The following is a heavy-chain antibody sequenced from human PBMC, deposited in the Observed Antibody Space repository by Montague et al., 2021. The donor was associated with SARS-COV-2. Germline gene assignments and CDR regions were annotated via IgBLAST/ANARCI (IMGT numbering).Heavy chain of an antibody. V-gene: IGHV3-30*04. CDR2: ISYDGSSK. CDR1: GFIFSNFA. Sequence: SLRLSCAASGFIFSNFAFHWVRQAPGKGLEWVAVISYDGSSKDYAESVRGRFTVSRDNSQKTLYVQLNSLRVEDTAIYYCARGDGYNPPTDIDHWGQGTLVTVSS. D-gene: IGHD5-24*01. J-gene: IGHJ4*02. CDR3: ARGDGYNPPTDIDH.